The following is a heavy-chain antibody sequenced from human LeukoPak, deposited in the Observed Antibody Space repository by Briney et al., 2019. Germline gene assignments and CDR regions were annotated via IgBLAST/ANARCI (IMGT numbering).Heavy chain of an antibody. CDR2: ISAYNGNT. V-gene: IGHV1-18*01. Sequence: GASVKVSCKASGYTFTSYDINWVRQAPGQGLEWMGWISAYNGNTNSAQKLQGRVTMTTDTSTSTAYMELRSLRPDDTAVYYCAGIAVVGTSYFDYWGQGTLVTISS. D-gene: IGHD6-19*01. CDR1: GYTFTSYD. J-gene: IGHJ4*02. CDR3: AGIAVVGTSYFDY.